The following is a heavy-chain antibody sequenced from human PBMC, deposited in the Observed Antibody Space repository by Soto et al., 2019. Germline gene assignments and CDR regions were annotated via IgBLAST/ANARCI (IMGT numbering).Heavy chain of an antibody. CDR2: INSDGSST. Sequence: GGSLRLSCAASGFTFSSYWMHWVRQAPGKGLVWVSRINSDGSSTSYADSVKGRFTISRDNAKNTLYLQMNSLRAEDTAVYYCARAAEYYYDSSGYYFFNDAFDIWGQGTMVTVSS. CDR1: GFTFSSYW. V-gene: IGHV3-74*01. D-gene: IGHD3-22*01. CDR3: ARAAEYYYDSSGYYFFNDAFDI. J-gene: IGHJ3*02.